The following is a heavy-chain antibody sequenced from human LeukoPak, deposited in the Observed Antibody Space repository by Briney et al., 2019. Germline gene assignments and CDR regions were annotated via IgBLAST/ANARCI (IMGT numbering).Heavy chain of an antibody. CDR1: GFTFSSYS. V-gene: IGHV3-21*04. D-gene: IGHD6-6*01. Sequence: GGSLRLSCAASGFTFSSYSMNWVRQAPGKGLEWVSSISSSSSYIYYADSVKGRFTISRDNSKNTLHLQMNSLRAEDTAVYYCAKDNEYTSSSGYFDYWGQGTLVTVSS. J-gene: IGHJ4*02. CDR3: AKDNEYTSSSGYFDY. CDR2: ISSSSSYI.